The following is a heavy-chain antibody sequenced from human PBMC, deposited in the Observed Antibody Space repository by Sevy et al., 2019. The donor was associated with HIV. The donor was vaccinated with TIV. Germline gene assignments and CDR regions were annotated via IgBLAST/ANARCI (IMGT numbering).Heavy chain of an antibody. CDR2: IKQDGSVK. D-gene: IGHD6-13*01. Sequence: GGSLRLSCAASGFSFRNYDMHWVRQAPGKGLEWVANIKQDGSVKYYVDSVKGRFTISRDNARNLVYLQMSSLTAEDTALYYCVRAIAADASLWGQGTLVTVSS. CDR3: VRAIAADASL. V-gene: IGHV3-7*01. J-gene: IGHJ4*02. CDR1: GFSFRNYD.